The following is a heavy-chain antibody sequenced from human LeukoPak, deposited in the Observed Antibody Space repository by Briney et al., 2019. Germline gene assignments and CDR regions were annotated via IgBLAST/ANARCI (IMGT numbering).Heavy chain of an antibody. CDR3: AIVPGFNWFDP. CDR1: GGSISSYY. J-gene: IGHJ5*02. CDR2: IYYSGST. V-gene: IGHV4-59*12. Sequence: SETLSLTCTVSGGSISSYYWSWIRQPPGKGLEWIGYIYYSGSTNYNPSLKSRVTISVDTSKNQFSLKLSSVTAADTAVYYCAIVPGFNWFDPWGQGTLVTVSS.